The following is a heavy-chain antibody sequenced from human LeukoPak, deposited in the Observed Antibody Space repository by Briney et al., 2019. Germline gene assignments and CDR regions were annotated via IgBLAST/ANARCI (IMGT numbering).Heavy chain of an antibody. CDR2: IKQDGSEK. V-gene: IGHV3-7*01. CDR1: GFTFTNYW. CDR3: AGEGILAAGDY. J-gene: IGHJ4*02. Sequence: GGSLRLSCAASGFTFTNYWMSWVRQAPGKGLEWVANIKQDGSEKYYVDSVKGRFTISRDNAKNSLYLQMNSLRAEDTALYYCAGEGILAAGDYWGQGTLVTVSP. D-gene: IGHD6-13*01.